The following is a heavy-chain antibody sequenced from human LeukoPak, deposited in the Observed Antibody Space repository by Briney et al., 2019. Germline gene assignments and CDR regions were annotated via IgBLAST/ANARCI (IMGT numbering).Heavy chain of an antibody. J-gene: IGHJ4*02. D-gene: IGHD3-16*01. Sequence: GGSLRLSCAASEFSVGSNYMTWVRQAPGKGLEWVSSIDSSSSYIFYADSMKGRFTISRDNAKNSLYLQMDSLRAEDTAMYFCAKGNVMGGRGFDYWGQGTLVTVSS. CDR2: IDSSSSYI. V-gene: IGHV3-21*06. CDR3: AKGNVMGGRGFDY. CDR1: EFSVGSNY.